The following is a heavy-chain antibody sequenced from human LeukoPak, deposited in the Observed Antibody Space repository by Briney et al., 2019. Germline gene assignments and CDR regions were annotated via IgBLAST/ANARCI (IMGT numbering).Heavy chain of an antibody. CDR1: GYTFTSYG. CDR2: ISAYNGNT. V-gene: IGHV1-18*01. J-gene: IGHJ5*02. Sequence: ASVKVSCKASGYTFTSYGISWVRQAPGQGLEWMGWISAYNGNTNYAQKLQGRVTMTRNTSISTAYMELSSLRSEDTAVYYCARGGGLNWFDPWGQGTLVTVSS. CDR3: ARGGGLNWFDP. D-gene: IGHD3-10*01.